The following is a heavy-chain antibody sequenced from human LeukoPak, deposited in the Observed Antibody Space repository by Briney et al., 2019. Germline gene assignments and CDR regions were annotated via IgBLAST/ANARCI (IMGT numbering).Heavy chain of an antibody. D-gene: IGHD3-22*01. J-gene: IGHJ4*02. CDR1: GRFNSRSSYY. V-gene: IGHV4-39*01. CDR3: ARRRIYYDSSGYLPSLDY. CDR2: IYYSGST. Sequence: SVPLSLTCTVSGRFNSRSSYYWGWIRQPPGKGLVWIGKIYYSGSTYYNPSLKSRVTISVDTSKNQFSLKLSSVTAADTAVYYCARRRIYYDSSGYLPSLDYWGQGTLVTVSS.